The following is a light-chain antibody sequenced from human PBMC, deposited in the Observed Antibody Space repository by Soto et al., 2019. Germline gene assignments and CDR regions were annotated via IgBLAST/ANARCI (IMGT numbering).Light chain of an antibody. J-gene: IGKJ5*01. CDR2: GAT. CDR1: ESVGDY. CDR3: QQYVTSPAIT. V-gene: IGKV3-20*01. Sequence: PGERATPSCWASESVGDYLAWYQQKPGQAPRLLIYGATKRTSGTPDRFSGTGSETAFTLAISRLEPGDFAVYYCQQYVTSPAITFGQGTRLEIK.